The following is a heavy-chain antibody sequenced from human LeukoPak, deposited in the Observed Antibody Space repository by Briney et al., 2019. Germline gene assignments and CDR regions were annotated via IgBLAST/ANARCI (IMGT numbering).Heavy chain of an antibody. J-gene: IGHJ1*01. V-gene: IGHV3-23*01. D-gene: IGHD3-10*01. CDR2: ISGSGGST. CDR1: GFTFSSYA. Sequence: QSGGSLRPSCAASGFTFSSYAMSWVRQAPGKGLEWVLAISGSGGSTYYADSVKGRFTISRDNSKNTLYLQMNSLRAEDTAVYYCAKDKESLFQHWGQGTLVTVSS. CDR3: AKDKESLFQH.